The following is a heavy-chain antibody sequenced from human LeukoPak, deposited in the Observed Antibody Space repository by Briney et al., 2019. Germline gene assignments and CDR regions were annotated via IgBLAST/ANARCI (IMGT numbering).Heavy chain of an antibody. J-gene: IGHJ4*02. D-gene: IGHD4-17*01. V-gene: IGHV3-23*01. CDR3: AKVGGDYGYFDY. CDR2: ISASGGST. CDR1: GFTFSSSA. Sequence: GGSLRLSCAASGFTFSSSAMSWVRQVPGKGLEWVSGISASGGSTYYADSVRGRFTISRDNSKNTLYVQMNSLRAEDTAVYYCAKVGGDYGYFDYWGQGTLVTVSS.